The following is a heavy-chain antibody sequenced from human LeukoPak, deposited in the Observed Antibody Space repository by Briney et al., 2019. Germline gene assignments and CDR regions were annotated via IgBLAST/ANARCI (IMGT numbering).Heavy chain of an antibody. D-gene: IGHD2-15*01. J-gene: IGHJ4*02. V-gene: IGHV3-23*01. CDR2: ISGSDAGT. CDR1: GFTFSTYA. Sequence: PGGSLRLSCAASGFTFSTYAMSWVRQSPGKGLEWVSAISGSDAGTYYADSVKGRFTISRDNSKNTLYLQMNSLRAEDTATYYCAKGSLGSCRGFICNSLDYGGQGSLVTASS. CDR3: AKGSLGSCRGFICNSLDY.